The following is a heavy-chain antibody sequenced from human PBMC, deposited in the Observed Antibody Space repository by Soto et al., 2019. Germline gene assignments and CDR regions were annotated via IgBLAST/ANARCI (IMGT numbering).Heavy chain of an antibody. CDR3: ARAGWLQPEYYYYYGMDV. Sequence: PGGSLRLSCAASGFTFSSYGMHWVRQAPGKGLEWVAVIWYDGSNKYYADSVKGRFTISRDNSKNTLYLQMNSLRAEDTAVYYCARAGWLQPEYYYYYGMDVWGQGTTVTVSS. J-gene: IGHJ6*02. CDR2: IWYDGSNK. D-gene: IGHD5-12*01. CDR1: GFTFSSYG. V-gene: IGHV3-33*01.